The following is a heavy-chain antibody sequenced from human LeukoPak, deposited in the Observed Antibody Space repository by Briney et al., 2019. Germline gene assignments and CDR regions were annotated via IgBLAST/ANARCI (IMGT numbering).Heavy chain of an antibody. CDR2: IRSKANSYAT. V-gene: IGHV3-73*01. J-gene: IGHJ6*03. Sequence: GGSLRLSCAASGCTFSGSAMHWVRQASGKGLEWVGRIRSKANSYATAYAASVKGRFTISRDDSKNTAYLQMNSLKTEDTAVYYCTCLGVYMDVWGKGTTVTVSS. D-gene: IGHD3-10*01. CDR1: GCTFSGSA. CDR3: TCLGVYMDV.